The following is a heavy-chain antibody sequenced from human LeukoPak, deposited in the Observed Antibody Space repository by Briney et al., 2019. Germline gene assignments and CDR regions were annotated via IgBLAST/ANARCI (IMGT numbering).Heavy chain of an antibody. CDR2: IYSGGST. CDR1: GFTVSSNY. V-gene: IGHV3-53*01. D-gene: IGHD3-22*01. J-gene: IGHJ6*02. CDR3: ARAPYYYDSSGYLYYYGMDV. Sequence: GGSLRLSCAASGFTVSSNYMSWVRQAPGKGLEWVSVIYSGGSTYYADSVKGRFTISRDNSKNTLYLQMNSLGAEDTAVYYCARAPYYYDSSGYLYYYGMDVWGQGTTVTVSS.